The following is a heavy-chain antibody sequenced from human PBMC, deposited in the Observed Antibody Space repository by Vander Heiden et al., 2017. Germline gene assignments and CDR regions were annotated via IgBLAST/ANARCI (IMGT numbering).Heavy chain of an antibody. J-gene: IGHJ4*02. V-gene: IGHV3-23*01. Sequence: EVQLLESGGGLVQPGGSLRLSCAASGFTFSSYAMSWVRQAPGKGLEWVSAISGSGGSTYYADSVKGRFTISRDNSKNTLYLQMNSLRAEDRDVYYCAKDLYYYERSGYYFEDYWGQGTLVTVSS. CDR1: GFTFSSYA. CDR2: ISGSGGST. D-gene: IGHD3-22*01. CDR3: AKDLYYYERSGYYFEDY.